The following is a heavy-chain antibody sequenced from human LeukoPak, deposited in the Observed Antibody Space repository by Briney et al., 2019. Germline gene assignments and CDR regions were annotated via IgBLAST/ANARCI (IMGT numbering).Heavy chain of an antibody. Sequence: SVKVSCKASGGTFSSYAISWVRQAPGQGLEWMGGVIPIFGTANYAQKFQGRVTITTDESTSTAYMELSSLRSEDTAVYYCATAPYCSSTSCYYYYYMDVWGKGTTVTVSS. V-gene: IGHV1-69*05. J-gene: IGHJ6*03. D-gene: IGHD2-2*01. CDR3: ATAPYCSSTSCYYYYYMDV. CDR2: VIPIFGTA. CDR1: GGTFSSYA.